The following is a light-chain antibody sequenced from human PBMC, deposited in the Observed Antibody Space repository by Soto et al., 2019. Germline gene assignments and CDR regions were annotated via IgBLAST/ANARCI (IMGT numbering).Light chain of an antibody. V-gene: IGLV2-14*01. J-gene: IGLJ2*01. CDR1: SSDVGIYNY. CDR2: EVS. Sequence: QSALTQPASVSGSPGQSIAISCTGSSSDVGIYNYVSWYQQHPGKVPKLIIYEVSDRPSGVSNRFSGSKSGNTASLTISGLQAEDEADYYCSSYTSTKVLFGGGTKVTVL. CDR3: SSYTSTKVL.